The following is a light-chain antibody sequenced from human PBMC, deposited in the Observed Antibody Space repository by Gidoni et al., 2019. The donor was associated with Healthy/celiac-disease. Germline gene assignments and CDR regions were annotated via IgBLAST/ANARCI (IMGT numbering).Light chain of an antibody. CDR1: QGISSY. J-gene: IGKJ4*01. CDR3: QQLNSYPLT. CDR2: AAS. Sequence: DIQLHQSPSFLSASVEDRVTITCRARQGISSYFGWYQQKPGKAPKLLTYAASTLQSGVPSRFSGSGSGAVFTLTISRLQPEDFTTYYCQQLNSYPLTFGGGTKVEIK. V-gene: IGKV1-9*01.